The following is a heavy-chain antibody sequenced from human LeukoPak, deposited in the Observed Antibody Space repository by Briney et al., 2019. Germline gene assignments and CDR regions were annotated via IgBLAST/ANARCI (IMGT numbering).Heavy chain of an antibody. Sequence: GGSLRLSCAASGFSFDDYAMHWVRQVPRKALEWVSLINGHGGRKYYADSVKGRFTISRDNSKNSLYLQMNSLRTEDSAFYYCAKAHYGDVTLGSWGQGTLVTVSS. D-gene: IGHD4-17*01. CDR3: AKAHYGDVTLGS. CDR2: INGHGGRK. V-gene: IGHV3-43*02. CDR1: GFSFDDYA. J-gene: IGHJ4*02.